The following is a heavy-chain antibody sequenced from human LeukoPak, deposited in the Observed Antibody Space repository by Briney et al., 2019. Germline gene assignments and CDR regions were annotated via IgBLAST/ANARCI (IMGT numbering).Heavy chain of an antibody. CDR3: AREVQLERRPDAFDI. V-gene: IGHV4-59*01. J-gene: IGHJ3*02. CDR2: IYYSGST. D-gene: IGHD1-1*01. CDR1: GGSTSSYY. Sequence: SETLSLTCTVSGGSTSSYYWSWIRQPPGKGLEWIGYIYYSGSTNYNPSLKSRVTISVDTSKNQFSLKLSSVTAADTAVYYCAREVQLERRPDAFDIWGQGTMVTVSS.